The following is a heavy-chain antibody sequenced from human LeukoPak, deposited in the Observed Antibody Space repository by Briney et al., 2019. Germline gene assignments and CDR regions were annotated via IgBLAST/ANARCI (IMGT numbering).Heavy chain of an antibody. CDR1: GFTFSSYA. CDR3: AKTLYGSGSYTFDY. J-gene: IGHJ4*02. Sequence: GGSLRLSCAASGFTFSSYAMSWVRQAPGKGLEWVSAISGSGGSTYYADSVKGRFTISRDNSKNTLYLQMNSLRAEDTAVCYCAKTLYGSGSYTFDYWDQGTLVTVSS. V-gene: IGHV3-23*01. D-gene: IGHD3-10*01. CDR2: ISGSGGST.